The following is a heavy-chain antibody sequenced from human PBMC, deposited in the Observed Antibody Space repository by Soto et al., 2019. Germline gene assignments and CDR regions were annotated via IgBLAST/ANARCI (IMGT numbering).Heavy chain of an antibody. Sequence: GGSLRLSCAASGFTFSSYWMSWVRQAPGKGLEWVANIKQDGSEKYYVDSVKGRFTISRDNAKNSLYLQMNSLRAEDTAVYYCARDFVRNHYDFWSDYYYYGMDVWGQGTTVTVSS. D-gene: IGHD3-3*01. V-gene: IGHV3-7*05. J-gene: IGHJ6*02. CDR1: GFTFSSYW. CDR3: ARDFVRNHYDFWSDYYYYGMDV. CDR2: IKQDGSEK.